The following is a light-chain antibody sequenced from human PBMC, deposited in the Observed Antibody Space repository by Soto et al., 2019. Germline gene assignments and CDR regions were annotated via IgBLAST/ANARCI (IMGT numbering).Light chain of an antibody. CDR1: QSVGSD. V-gene: IGKV3D-15*01. CDR3: RQYNNLPVA. J-gene: IGKJ4*01. CDR2: DIF. Sequence: EIVMTLAPAKLCVSPGESTTLSSRSCQSVGSDLAWYQQKPGQAPRLVIYDIFTRATGVPTRICGSGCGREFTLAISRGQSEDFAVCSWRQYNNLPVACGGGTKVDI.